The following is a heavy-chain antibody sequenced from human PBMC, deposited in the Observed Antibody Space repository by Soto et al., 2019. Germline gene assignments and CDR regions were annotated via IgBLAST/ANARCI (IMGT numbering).Heavy chain of an antibody. V-gene: IGHV6-1*01. J-gene: IGHJ6*02. CDR3: ARAVAVAGTTYFYYGMDV. Sequence: SQTLSVTCGISGDSVSRNSAAWNWIRQSPSRGLEWLGRTYYRSKWYNDYAISVKSRITINPDTSKNQFSLQLNSVTPEDTAVYYCARAVAVAGTTYFYYGMDVWGQGTTVTVSS. CDR2: TYYRSKWYN. D-gene: IGHD6-19*01. CDR1: GDSVSRNSAA.